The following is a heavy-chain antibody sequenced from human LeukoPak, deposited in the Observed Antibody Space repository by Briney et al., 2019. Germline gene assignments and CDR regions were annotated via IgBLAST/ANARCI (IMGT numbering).Heavy chain of an antibody. CDR3: ARDGHYYDSSGYYNYGMDV. CDR1: GFTFSSYG. Sequence: GGSLRLSCAASGFTFSSYGMHWVRQAPGKGLEWVAVIWYDGSNKYYADPVKGRFTISRDNSKNTLYLQMNSLRAEDTAVYYCARDGHYYDSSGYYNYGMDVWGQGTTVTVSS. J-gene: IGHJ6*02. D-gene: IGHD3-22*01. V-gene: IGHV3-33*01. CDR2: IWYDGSNK.